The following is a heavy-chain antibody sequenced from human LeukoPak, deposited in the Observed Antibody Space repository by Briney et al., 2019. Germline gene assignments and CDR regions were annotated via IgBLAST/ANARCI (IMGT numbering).Heavy chain of an antibody. V-gene: IGHV3-33*01. J-gene: IGHJ6*02. Sequence: PGGSLRLSCAASGFTFSSYGMHWVRQAPGKGLEWVEVIWYDGSNKYYADSVKGRFTISRDNSKNTLYLQMNSLRAEDTAVYYCARADTPPHYYGMDVWGQGTTVTVSS. CDR1: GFTFSSYG. CDR2: IWYDGSNK. CDR3: ARADTPPHYYGMDV.